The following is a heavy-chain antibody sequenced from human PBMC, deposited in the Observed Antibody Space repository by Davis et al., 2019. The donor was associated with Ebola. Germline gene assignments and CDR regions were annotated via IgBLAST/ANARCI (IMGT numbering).Heavy chain of an antibody. Sequence: GESLKISCAASGFTFSNYDMHWVRQDTGKSLEWVSGIDTAGNTYYSGSVKGRLTISRDNSKNTLYLQMNSLKTEDTAVYYCTTDGAYYDFWSGYYSDYWGQGTLVTVSS. D-gene: IGHD3-3*01. CDR2: IDTAGNT. CDR1: GFTFSNYD. V-gene: IGHV3-13*01. CDR3: TTDGAYYDFWSGYYSDY. J-gene: IGHJ4*02.